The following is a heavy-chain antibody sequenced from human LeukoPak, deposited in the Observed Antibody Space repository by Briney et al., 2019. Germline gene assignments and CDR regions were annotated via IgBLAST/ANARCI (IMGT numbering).Heavy chain of an antibody. CDR1: GYTFTSYY. D-gene: IGHD6-13*01. V-gene: IGHV1-46*01. CDR3: ASPGYSSNLDY. J-gene: IGHJ4*02. Sequence: ASVKVSCKASGYTFTSYYMHWVRQAPGQGLEWVGITNPSGSSTTYAQKFQGRVTMTRDTSTSTIYMELSSLRSEDTAVYYCASPGYSSNLDYWGQGTLVTVSS. CDR2: TNPSGSST.